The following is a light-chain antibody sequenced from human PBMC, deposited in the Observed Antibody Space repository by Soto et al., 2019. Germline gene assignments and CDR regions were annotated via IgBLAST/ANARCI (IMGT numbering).Light chain of an antibody. J-gene: IGLJ1*01. CDR3: QTYDNTSDYV. CDR1: SSNIGAGYV. Sequence: QRVTISCTGSSSNIGAGYVVHWYQQLPGAAPKLLIFSDNNRPSGVPDRFSGSKSGISASLALTGLQTEDEADYYCQTYDNTSDYVFGTGTNVTV. V-gene: IGLV1-40*01. CDR2: SDN.